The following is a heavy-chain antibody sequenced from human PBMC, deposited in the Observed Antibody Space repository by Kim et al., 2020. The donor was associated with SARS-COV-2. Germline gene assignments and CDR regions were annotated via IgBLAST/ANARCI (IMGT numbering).Heavy chain of an antibody. J-gene: IGHJ4*02. Sequence: SQEFQGRVTITREPSASTAYMELSSLRSEDTAVYYCARTPFDYGDYYFDYWGQGTLVTVSS. V-gene: IGHV1-3*01. CDR3: ARTPFDYGDYYFDY. D-gene: IGHD4-17*01.